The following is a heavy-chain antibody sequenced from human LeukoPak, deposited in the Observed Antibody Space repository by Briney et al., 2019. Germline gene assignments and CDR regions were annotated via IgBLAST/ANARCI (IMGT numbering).Heavy chain of an antibody. CDR1: GGSFSGYY. CDR2: INHSGST. V-gene: IGHV4-34*01. J-gene: IGHJ4*02. Sequence: ASETLSLTCAVYGGSFSGYYWSWIRQPPGKGLEWIGEINHSGSTNYNPSLKSRVTMSLDTSKNQVSLRLSSVTAADTAVYYCARHPFATPFDYWGRGTLLTVSS. D-gene: IGHD2-15*01. CDR3: ARHPFATPFDY.